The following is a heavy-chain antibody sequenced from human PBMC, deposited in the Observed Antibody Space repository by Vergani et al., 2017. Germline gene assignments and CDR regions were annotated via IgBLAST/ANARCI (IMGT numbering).Heavy chain of an antibody. CDR1: GGSISSYY. Sequence: QVQLQESGPGLVKPSETLSLTCTVSGGSISSYYWSWIRQPPGKGLEWIGYIYYSGSTNYNPSLKSRVTISVDTSKNQFSLKLSSVTAADTDVYYCARGDYYDSSRAFDIWGQGTMVTVSS. CDR3: ARGDYYDSSRAFDI. J-gene: IGHJ3*02. V-gene: IGHV4-59*01. D-gene: IGHD3-22*01. CDR2: IYYSGST.